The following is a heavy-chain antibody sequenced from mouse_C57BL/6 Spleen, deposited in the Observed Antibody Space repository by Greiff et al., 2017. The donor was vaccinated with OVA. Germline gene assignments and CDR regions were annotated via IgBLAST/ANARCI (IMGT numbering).Heavy chain of an antibody. CDR1: GFNIKDYY. CDR2: IDPEDGDT. V-gene: IGHV14-1*01. J-gene: IGHJ3*01. CDR3: TTPGGYGGFAY. Sequence: VQLKQSGAELVRPGASVKLSCTASGFNIKDYYMHWVKQRPEQGLEWIGRIDPEDGDTAYAPKFPGKATMTADTSSKTAYLQLSILTSEDTAVYYCTTPGGYGGFAYWGQGTLVTVSA. D-gene: IGHD2-2*01.